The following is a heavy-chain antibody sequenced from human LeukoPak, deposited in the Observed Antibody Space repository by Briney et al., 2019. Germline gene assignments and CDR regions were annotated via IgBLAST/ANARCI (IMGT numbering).Heavy chain of an antibody. CDR1: GFRVTNDY. J-gene: IGHJ4*01. CDR3: ATDIRSSPLGF. V-gene: IGHV3-66*01. D-gene: IGHD3-9*01. CDR2: IYAGGST. Sequence: PGTSLRLSCAASGFRVTNDYMNWVRQAPGKGLEWVSIIYAGGSTYYADSVKGRFTISRDSSNNTLFLQMSNLRADDSGLYYCATDIRSSPLGFWGHGTLVTVSS.